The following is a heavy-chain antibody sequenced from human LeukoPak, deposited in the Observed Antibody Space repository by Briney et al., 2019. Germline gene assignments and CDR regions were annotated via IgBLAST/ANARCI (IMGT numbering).Heavy chain of an antibody. V-gene: IGHV3-21*01. J-gene: IGHJ5*02. Sequence: GGSLRLSCAASGFTFSSYSMNWVRQAPGKGLEWVSSISSSSSYIYYADSVKGRFTISRDNAKNSLYLQMNSLRAEDTAVYYCARVLDSSGWPAWGQGTLVTVFS. D-gene: IGHD6-19*01. CDR2: ISSSSSYI. CDR3: ARVLDSSGWPA. CDR1: GFTFSSYS.